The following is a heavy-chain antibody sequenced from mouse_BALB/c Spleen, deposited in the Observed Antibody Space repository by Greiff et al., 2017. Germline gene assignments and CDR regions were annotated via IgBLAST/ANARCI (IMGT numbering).Heavy chain of an antibody. CDR2: ISSGGST. Sequence: EVKLVESGGGLVKPGGSLKLSCAASGFTFSSYAMSWVRQTPEKRLEWVASISSGGSTYYPDSVKGRFTISRDNARNILYLQMSSLRSEDTAMYYCARTGIFDYWGQGTTLTVSS. CDR3: ARTGIFDY. J-gene: IGHJ2*01. D-gene: IGHD4-1*01. CDR1: GFTFSSYA. V-gene: IGHV5-6-5*01.